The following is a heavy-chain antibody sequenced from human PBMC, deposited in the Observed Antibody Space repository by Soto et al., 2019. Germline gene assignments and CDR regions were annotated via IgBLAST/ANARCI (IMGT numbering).Heavy chain of an antibody. D-gene: IGHD4-4*01. V-gene: IGHV4-39*01. CDR1: GGSISSSSYY. CDR3: ASPATVTTRLSVTTTSSSYYCYYMDV. CDR2: IYYSGST. J-gene: IGHJ6*03. Sequence: SETLSLTCTVSGGSISSSSYYWGWIRQPPGKGLEWIGSIYYSGSTYYNPSLKSRVTISVDTSKNQFSLKLSSVTAADTAVYYCASPATVTTRLSVTTTSSSYYCYYMDVWGKGTTVPVSS.